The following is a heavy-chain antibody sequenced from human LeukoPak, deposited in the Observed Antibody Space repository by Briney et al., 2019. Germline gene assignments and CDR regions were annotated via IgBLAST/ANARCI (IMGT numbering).Heavy chain of an antibody. CDR1: GFTFSSYA. CDR2: ISGSGGST. D-gene: IGHD1-1*01. V-gene: IGHV3-23*01. J-gene: IGHJ1*01. CDR3: AKPPPGTKPPAEYFQH. Sequence: SGGSLRLSCATSGFTFSSYAMSWVRQAPGKGLEWVSAISGSGGSTYYADSVKGRFTISRDNSKNRLYLQMNSLRAEDTAVYYCAKPPPGTKPPAEYFQHWGQGTLVTVSS.